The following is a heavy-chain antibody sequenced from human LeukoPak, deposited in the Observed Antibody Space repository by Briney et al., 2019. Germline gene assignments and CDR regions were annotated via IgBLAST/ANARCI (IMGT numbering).Heavy chain of an antibody. V-gene: IGHV4-39*07. CDR3: ARDRKYYYHMDV. D-gene: IGHD1-14*01. CDR2: IYHSGST. CDR1: GGSVSSGTYY. J-gene: IGHJ6*03. Sequence: SETLSLTCTVSGGSVSSGTYYWGWIRQPPGKGLEWIGSIYHSGSTYYNPSLKSRVTISVDTSKNQFSLKLSSLTAADTAVYYCARDRKYYYHMDVWGKGTTVTVSS.